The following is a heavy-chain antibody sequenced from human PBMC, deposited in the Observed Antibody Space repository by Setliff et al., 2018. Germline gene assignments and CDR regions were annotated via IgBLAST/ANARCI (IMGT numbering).Heavy chain of an antibody. CDR3: AREIRVVVPAAPRYYGMDV. Sequence: GASVKVSCKASGYTFTGYYMHWVRQAPGQGLEWMGWINPNSGGTNYAQKFQGRVTMTRDTSISTAYMELSRLRSDDTAVYYCAREIRVVVPAAPRYYGMDVWGRGTTVTVSS. D-gene: IGHD2-2*01. J-gene: IGHJ6*02. V-gene: IGHV1-2*02. CDR2: INPNSGGT. CDR1: GYTFTGYY.